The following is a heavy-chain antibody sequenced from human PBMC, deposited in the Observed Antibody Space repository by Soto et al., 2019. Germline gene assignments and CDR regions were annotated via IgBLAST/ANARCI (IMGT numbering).Heavy chain of an antibody. D-gene: IGHD3-10*01. CDR2: ISAYNGNT. J-gene: IGHJ4*02. CDR3: ALGYYGSGSYYQGIDY. Sequence: QVHLVQSGAEVKKPGASVKVSCKTSGYTFTSYGISCVRQDPGQGLEWMGWISAYNGNTNYAQKLQGRVTMTTDTSTSKAYMELRRLRSDDTAVYYYALGYYGSGSYYQGIDYWGQGTLVTVSS. V-gene: IGHV1-18*01. CDR1: GYTFTSYG.